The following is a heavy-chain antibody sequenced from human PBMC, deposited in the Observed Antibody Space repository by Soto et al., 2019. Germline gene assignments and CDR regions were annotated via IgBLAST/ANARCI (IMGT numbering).Heavy chain of an antibody. Sequence: EVQLLDSGGGLVQPGGSLRLSCATSGFTFNSYAMSWVRQAPGKGLEWVSTITNSGGSTYYVDSVEGRFTISRDNPKNTLYLQMNRLRFEDTAVYYCAKDKYTIFGAVDYWGQGTLVTVSS. J-gene: IGHJ4*02. V-gene: IGHV3-23*01. D-gene: IGHD3-3*01. CDR2: ITNSGGST. CDR3: AKDKYTIFGAVDY. CDR1: GFTFNSYA.